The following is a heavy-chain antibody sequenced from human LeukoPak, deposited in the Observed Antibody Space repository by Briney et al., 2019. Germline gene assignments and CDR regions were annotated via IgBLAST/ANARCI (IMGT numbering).Heavy chain of an antibody. V-gene: IGHV3-30*04. D-gene: IGHD4-17*01. CDR1: GFTFSSYA. J-gene: IGHJ4*02. CDR2: ISYDGSNK. Sequence: GGSLRLSCTASGFTFSSYAMHWVRQAPGKGLEWVAVISYDGSNKYYADSVKGRFTISRDNSKNTLYLQMNSLRAEDTAVYYCARIGRDGDYNDYWGQGTLVTVSS. CDR3: ARIGRDGDYNDY.